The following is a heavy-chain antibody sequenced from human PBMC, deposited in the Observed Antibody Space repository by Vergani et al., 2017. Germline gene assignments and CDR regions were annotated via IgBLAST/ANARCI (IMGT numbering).Heavy chain of an antibody. CDR2: IDHTGRP. Sequence: QVQLQQWGGGLLKPSETLSLTCVVNGGSFTSYHWTWIRQSPGEGLEWVGDIDHTGRPDYNPSLKSRITMSVDKSRNQFSLTLNSVTATDTAIYFCARVNTETNGHLYYDYYMDVWGQGTAVTVS. D-gene: IGHD4-11*01. CDR3: ARVNTETNGHLYYDYYMDV. J-gene: IGHJ6*03. CDR1: GGSFTSYH. V-gene: IGHV4-34*01.